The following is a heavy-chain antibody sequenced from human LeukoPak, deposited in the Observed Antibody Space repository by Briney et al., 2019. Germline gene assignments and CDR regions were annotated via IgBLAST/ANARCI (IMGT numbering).Heavy chain of an antibody. D-gene: IGHD2-15*01. V-gene: IGHV1-18*01. CDR2: ISAYNGNT. CDR1: GYTFTSYG. Sequence: ASVKVSCKASGYTFTSYGISWVRQAPGQGLEWMGWISAYNGNTNYAQKLQGRVTMTTDTSTSTAYMELRSLRSDDTAVYYCARILDPVGYYYYDYMDVWGKGTTVTVSS. J-gene: IGHJ6*03. CDR3: ARILDPVGYYYYDYMDV.